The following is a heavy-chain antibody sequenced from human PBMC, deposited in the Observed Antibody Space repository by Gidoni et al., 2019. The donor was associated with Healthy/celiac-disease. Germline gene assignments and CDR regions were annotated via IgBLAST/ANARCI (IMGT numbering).Heavy chain of an antibody. Sequence: QVQLVESGGGVVQPGRSLRLSCAASGFTFSSYGMHWVRQAPGKGLEWVAVRSYDGSNKYYADSVKGRFTISRDNSKNPLYLQMNSLRAEDTAVYYCAKDPKVVVIAYYFDYWGQGTLVTVSS. D-gene: IGHD3-22*01. CDR2: RSYDGSNK. CDR3: AKDPKVVVIAYYFDY. CDR1: GFTFSSYG. J-gene: IGHJ4*02. V-gene: IGHV3-30*18.